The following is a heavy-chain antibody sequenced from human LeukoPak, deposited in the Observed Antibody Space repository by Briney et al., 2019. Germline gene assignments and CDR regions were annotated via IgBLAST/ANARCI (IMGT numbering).Heavy chain of an antibody. V-gene: IGHV1-18*01. D-gene: IGHD3-22*01. CDR1: GGTFSSYA. CDR2: ISAYNGNT. Sequence: ASVKVSCKASGGTFSSYAISWVRQAPGQGLEWMGWISAYNGNTNYAQKLQGRVTMTTDTSTSTAYMELRSLRSDDTAVYYCARVSNYYDSSGYFDYWGQGTLVTVSS. J-gene: IGHJ4*02. CDR3: ARVSNYYDSSGYFDY.